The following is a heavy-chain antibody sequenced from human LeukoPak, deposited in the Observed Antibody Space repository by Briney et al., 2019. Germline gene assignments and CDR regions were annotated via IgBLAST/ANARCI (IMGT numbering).Heavy chain of an antibody. Sequence: LPGGSLRLSCAASGFTFNSYAMSGVRQAPEKGLEWVATISGSGGGTYYADSVKGRFTISRDDSKNTLYLQMSSLRSEDTAVYYCAAELSSGYFDYWGQGTLVTVSS. V-gene: IGHV3-23*01. CDR1: GFTFNSYA. CDR3: AAELSSGYFDY. CDR2: ISGSGGGT. J-gene: IGHJ4*02. D-gene: IGHD3-22*01.